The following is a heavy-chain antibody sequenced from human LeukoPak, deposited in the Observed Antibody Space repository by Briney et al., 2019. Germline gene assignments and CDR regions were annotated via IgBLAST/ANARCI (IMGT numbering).Heavy chain of an antibody. D-gene: IGHD2-15*01. Sequence: SETLSLTCAVYGGSFSGYYWSWIRPSPGKGLEWIAEIHYSGSASYNPSLKSRVTISGDPSKNQVSLRVTSVTAADTAEYYCARGILSGYYFDSWGQGSLVTVSS. V-gene: IGHV4-34*01. J-gene: IGHJ4*02. CDR3: ARGILSGYYFDS. CDR1: GGSFSGYY. CDR2: IHYSGSA.